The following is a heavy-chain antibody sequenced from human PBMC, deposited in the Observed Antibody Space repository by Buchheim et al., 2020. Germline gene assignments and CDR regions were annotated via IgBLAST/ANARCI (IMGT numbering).Heavy chain of an antibody. CDR2: IYYSGST. D-gene: IGHD2-15*01. Sequence: QVQLQQWGAGLLKPSETLSLTCAVYGGSFSGYYWSWIRQPPGKGLEWIGYIYYSGSTNYNPSLKSRVTISVDTSKNQFSLNLSSVTAADTAVYYCAREGPYCSGGSCYTYGMDVWGQGTT. V-gene: IGHV4-34*11. J-gene: IGHJ6*02. CDR1: GGSFSGYY. CDR3: AREGPYCSGGSCYTYGMDV.